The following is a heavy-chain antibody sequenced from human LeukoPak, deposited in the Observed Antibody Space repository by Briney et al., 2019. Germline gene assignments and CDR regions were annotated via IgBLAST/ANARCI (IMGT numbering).Heavy chain of an antibody. Sequence: NPSETLSLTCTVSGGSISSYYWSWIRQPPGKGLEWIGYIYYSGSTNYNPSLKSRVTISVDTSKNQFSLKLSSVTAADTAVYYCARAYCGGDCPLDAFDIWGQGTMVTVSS. CDR2: IYYSGST. CDR3: ARAYCGGDCPLDAFDI. V-gene: IGHV4-59*01. D-gene: IGHD2-21*01. J-gene: IGHJ3*02. CDR1: GGSISSYY.